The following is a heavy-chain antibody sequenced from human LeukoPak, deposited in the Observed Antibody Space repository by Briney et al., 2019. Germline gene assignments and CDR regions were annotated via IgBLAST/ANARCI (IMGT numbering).Heavy chain of an antibody. V-gene: IGHV3-21*01. CDR1: GFTFSSYS. Sequence: PGGSLRLSCAASGFTFSSYSMNWVRQAPGKGLERVSSISSSSYIYYADSVKGRFTISRDNAKNSLYLQMNSLRAEDTAVYYCARVPPASIAASQVAFHIWGQGTMVTVSS. D-gene: IGHD6-6*01. CDR3: ARVPPASIAASQVAFHI. CDR2: ISSSSYI. J-gene: IGHJ3*02.